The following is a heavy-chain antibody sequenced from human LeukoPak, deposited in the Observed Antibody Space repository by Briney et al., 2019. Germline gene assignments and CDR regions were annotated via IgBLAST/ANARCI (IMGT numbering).Heavy chain of an antibody. CDR2: IKKDGSET. CDR1: GFTLSSYA. J-gene: IGHJ5*02. V-gene: IGHV3-7*01. Sequence: GGSLRLSCAASGFTLSSYAMSWVRQAPGKGLEWVANIKKDGSETYYVDSVRGRFTVSRDNDKNSLYLEMNSLGDEDTAVYYCLQYNSENTWGQGTLVTVSS. CDR3: LQYNSENT. D-gene: IGHD1-14*01.